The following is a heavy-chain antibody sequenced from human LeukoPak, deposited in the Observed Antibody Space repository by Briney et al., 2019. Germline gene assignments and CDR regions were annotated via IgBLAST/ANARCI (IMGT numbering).Heavy chain of an antibody. CDR3: ARTLVRYSSSPGY. CDR1: GGTFSSYA. V-gene: IGHV1-69*05. J-gene: IGHJ4*02. CDR2: IIPIFGTA. Sequence: SVKVSCKASGGTFSSYAISWVRQAPGQGLEWMGGIIPIFGTANYAQKFQGRVTITTDESTSTAYMELSSLRSEDTAVYYCARTLVRYSSSPGYWGQGTLVTVSS. D-gene: IGHD6-13*01.